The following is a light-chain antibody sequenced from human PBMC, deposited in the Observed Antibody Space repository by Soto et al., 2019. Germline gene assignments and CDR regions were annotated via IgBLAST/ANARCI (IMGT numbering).Light chain of an antibody. V-gene: IGKV3-15*01. CDR2: GAS. Sequence: EIVMTQSPATLSVSPGQRATLSCRASQSVSSNLAWYQQKPGQAPRLLIYGASTRATGIPARFSGSGSGTEFTHTISSLQSEDFAVYYCHQYNNWPTWTFGQGTKVEIK. J-gene: IGKJ1*01. CDR3: HQYNNWPTWT. CDR1: QSVSSN.